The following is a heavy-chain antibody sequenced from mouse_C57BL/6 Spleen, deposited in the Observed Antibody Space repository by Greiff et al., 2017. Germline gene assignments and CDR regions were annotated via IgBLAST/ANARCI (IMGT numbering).Heavy chain of an antibody. V-gene: IGHV1-82*01. CDR2: IYPGDGDT. J-gene: IGHJ2*01. Sequence: QVQLQQSGPELVKPGASVKISCKASGYAFSSSWMNWVKQRPGKGLEWIGRIYPGDGDTNYNGKFKGKATLTADKSSSTAYMQLSSLTSEDSAVYFCARHEITTVVAPLDYWGQGTTLTVSS. D-gene: IGHD1-1*01. CDR3: ARHEITTVVAPLDY. CDR1: GYAFSSSW.